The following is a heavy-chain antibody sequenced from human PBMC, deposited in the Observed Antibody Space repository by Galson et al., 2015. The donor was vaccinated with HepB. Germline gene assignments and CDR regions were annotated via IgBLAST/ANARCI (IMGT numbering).Heavy chain of an antibody. CDR3: AKGDVWGPVAIKYGLHV. CDR1: GFSFSSYV. Sequence: SLRLSCAASGFSFSSYVMTWVRQAPGKGLEWVSSISGNGGDTKYGDSVKGRFTIFRDKAKSTLYLQMNSLRAEDTAVYYCAKGDVWGPVAIKYGLHVWGQGTTVTVSS. D-gene: IGHD3-16*01. J-gene: IGHJ6*02. CDR2: ISGNGGDT. V-gene: IGHV3-23*01.